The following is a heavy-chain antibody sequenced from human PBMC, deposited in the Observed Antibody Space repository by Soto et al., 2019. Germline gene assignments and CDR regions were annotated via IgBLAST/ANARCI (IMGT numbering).Heavy chain of an antibody. D-gene: IGHD3-22*01. Sequence: GSLRLSCAASGFTFSTYWLSWVRQAPGKGLEWVANIKQDGSEKYYVDSVKGRFTISRDNAKNSLYLQMSSLRAEDTAVYYCARVEESDNSAYRPVDYWGQGTQVTVSS. V-gene: IGHV3-7*05. CDR2: IKQDGSEK. J-gene: IGHJ4*02. CDR1: GFTFSTYW. CDR3: ARVEESDNSAYRPVDY.